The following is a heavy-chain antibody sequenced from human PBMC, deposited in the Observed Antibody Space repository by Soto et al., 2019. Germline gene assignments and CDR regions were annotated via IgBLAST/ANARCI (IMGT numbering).Heavy chain of an antibody. CDR1: GFTVSSNY. CDR2: IYSGGST. J-gene: IGHJ4*02. CDR3: AREVVGHVTDY. V-gene: IGHV3-53*01. D-gene: IGHD2-15*01. Sequence: EVQLVESGGGLIQPGGSLRLSCAASGFTVSSNYMSWVRQAPGKGLEWVSVIYSGGSTYYADSVKGRFTISRDNSKNTLYLQMISLRAEDTAVYYCAREVVGHVTDYWGQGTLVTVSS.